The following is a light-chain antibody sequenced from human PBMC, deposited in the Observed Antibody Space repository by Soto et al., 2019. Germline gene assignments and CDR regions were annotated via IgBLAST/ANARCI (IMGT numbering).Light chain of an antibody. V-gene: IGLV2-14*01. J-gene: IGLJ1*01. CDR1: SSDVGGYNY. Sequence: QSALTQPASVSGSPGQSITLSCTGTSSDVGGYNYVSWYQQHPGKAPKLIIYAVTNRPSGVSIRFSGSKSGNTASLTISGLQAEEEADYYCCSYTRSTPYVFGPGTKLTVL. CDR2: AVT. CDR3: CSYTRSTPYV.